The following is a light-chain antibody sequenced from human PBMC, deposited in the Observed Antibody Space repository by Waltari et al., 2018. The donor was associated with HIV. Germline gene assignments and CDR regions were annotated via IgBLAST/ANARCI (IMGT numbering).Light chain of an antibody. V-gene: IGLV2-23*02. J-gene: IGLJ1*01. CDR3: CSYAGSSTYV. CDR2: DVS. CDR1: SSDVGDSNS. Sequence: QSALTQPASVSGSPGQSITFSCIGTSSDVGDSNSVSWYQQLPGKAPRLMIYDVSKRPSGVSNRFSGSKSGNTASLTISGLQADDEADYYCCSYAGSSTYVFGTGTKVTVL.